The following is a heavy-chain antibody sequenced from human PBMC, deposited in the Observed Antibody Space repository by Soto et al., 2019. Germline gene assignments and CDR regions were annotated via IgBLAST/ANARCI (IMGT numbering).Heavy chain of an antibody. V-gene: IGHV1-2*04. Sequence: ASVKVSCKASGYTFTGYYMHWVRQAPGQGLEWMGWINPNSGGTNYAQKFQGWVTMTRDASISTAYMELSRLRSDDTAVYYCARGGAYYVSVGMDVWGQGTTVTVS. D-gene: IGHD3-10*02. J-gene: IGHJ6*02. CDR1: GYTFTGYY. CDR2: INPNSGGT. CDR3: ARGGAYYVSVGMDV.